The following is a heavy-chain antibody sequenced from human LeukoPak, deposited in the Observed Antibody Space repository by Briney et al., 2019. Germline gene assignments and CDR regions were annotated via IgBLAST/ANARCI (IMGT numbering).Heavy chain of an antibody. V-gene: IGHV3-48*01. Sequence: GGSLRLSCAASGFTFSSYNMSWVRQAPGKGLEWISYISSSSSTTYYADSVKGRFTISRDNSKNTLYLQMNSLRAEDTAVYYCAKGPRGFGELFFDYWGQGTLVTVSS. CDR3: AKGPRGFGELFFDY. D-gene: IGHD3-10*01. CDR2: ISSSSSTT. J-gene: IGHJ4*02. CDR1: GFTFSSYN.